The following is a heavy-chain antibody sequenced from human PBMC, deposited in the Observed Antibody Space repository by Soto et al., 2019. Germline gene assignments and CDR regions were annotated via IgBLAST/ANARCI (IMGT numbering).Heavy chain of an antibody. V-gene: IGHV4-34*01. Sequence: TXSLTCAVYGGSFSGYYWSWIRQPPGKGLEWIGEINHSGSTNYNPSLKSRVTISVDTSKNQFSLKLSSVTAADTAVYYCARHHXXKQLVXRIDWFDPWGQGTLVTVSS. D-gene: IGHD6-6*01. CDR1: GGSFSGYY. CDR2: INHSGST. J-gene: IGHJ5*02. CDR3: ARHHXXKQLVXRIDWFDP.